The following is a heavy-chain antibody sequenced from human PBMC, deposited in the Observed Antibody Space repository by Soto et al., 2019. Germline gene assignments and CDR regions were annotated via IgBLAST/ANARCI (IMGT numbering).Heavy chain of an antibody. CDR1: EFTFSTYW. Sequence: EVQLVESGGGLVQPGGSLRLSCAASEFTFSTYWMHWVRQVPGKGLVWVARINSDGSSTTYADSVKGRFTISRDNAKNTLYLQMNSLRAEDTAVYYCASPSGSGWYYFDYWGQGTLVTV. CDR2: INSDGSST. D-gene: IGHD6-19*01. V-gene: IGHV3-74*03. J-gene: IGHJ4*02. CDR3: ASPSGSGWYYFDY.